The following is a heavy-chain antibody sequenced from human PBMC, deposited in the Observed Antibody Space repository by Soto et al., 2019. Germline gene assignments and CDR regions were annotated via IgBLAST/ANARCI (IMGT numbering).Heavy chain of an antibody. J-gene: IGHJ2*01. CDR2: INHSGSN. V-gene: IGHV4-34*01. Sequence: QLQLQQSGAGLLKPSETLSLTCAVYGGSFSGYYWSWIRQPPGKGLEWVGEINHSGSNNYKPSLMSSFNIAVDTSKNHFRLTLASVTAAGTAVYYCVRAPTVTKNWYCDLRGRSTLVTVSS. CDR3: VRAPTVTKNWYCDL. D-gene: IGHD4-17*01. CDR1: GGSFSGYY.